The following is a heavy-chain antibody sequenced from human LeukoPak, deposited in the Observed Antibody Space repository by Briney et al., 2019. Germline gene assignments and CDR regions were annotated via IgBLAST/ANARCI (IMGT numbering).Heavy chain of an antibody. J-gene: IGHJ4*02. CDR1: GYTFSSHG. Sequence: GRSLRLSCAASGYTFSSHGLTWVRQAPGKGLEWVSTIKGAGDNTYYAETVKGRFTISRDNSKNTLYLQMHSLRAEDTAIYYCAKVSVCYGCYLDYWGQGTLVTVS. V-gene: IGHV3-23*01. D-gene: IGHD3-16*01. CDR3: AKVSVCYGCYLDY. CDR2: IKGAGDNT.